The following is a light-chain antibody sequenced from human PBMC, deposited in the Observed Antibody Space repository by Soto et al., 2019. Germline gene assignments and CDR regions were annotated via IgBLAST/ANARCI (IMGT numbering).Light chain of an antibody. CDR2: GAS. Sequence: EIVLTQSPGTLSLSPGERATLSCRASQSVSSSYLAWYQQKPGQAPRLHIYGASSRATGIPDRFSGSGSGTDFTLTISRLEPEDFAVYYCQHYGSSPRYTFGQGTKLEI. CDR3: QHYGSSPRYT. V-gene: IGKV3-20*01. J-gene: IGKJ2*01. CDR1: QSVSSSY.